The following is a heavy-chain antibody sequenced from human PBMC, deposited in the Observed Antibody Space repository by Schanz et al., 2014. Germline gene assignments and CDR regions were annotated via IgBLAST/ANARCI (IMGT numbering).Heavy chain of an antibody. Sequence: QVHLVQSGAEVKEPGSSVTVSCKPSGGTFVTFFFTWVRQAPGQGPQWMGRISPLLGVANYAQEFQGRLTITADTSTSTAYMELSSLRSEDTAVYYCATCSGGTCHANPVLDNWGQGTLVTVSS. CDR1: GGTFVTFF. J-gene: IGHJ4*02. CDR2: ISPLLGVA. V-gene: IGHV1-69*04. D-gene: IGHD2-15*01. CDR3: ATCSGGTCHANPVLDN.